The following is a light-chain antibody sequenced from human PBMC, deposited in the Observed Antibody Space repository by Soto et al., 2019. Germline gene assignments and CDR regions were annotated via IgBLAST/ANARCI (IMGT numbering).Light chain of an antibody. CDR3: QHYET. J-gene: IGKJ1*01. Sequence: DIRITQSPSTLSASVGDSVTITCRASQGISSWLAWYQQKAGKAPKLLIYKASTLQSGVPSRFSGGGSGTEWTLTISSLQPDDFATYYCQHYETFGQGTKVEVK. CDR2: KAS. V-gene: IGKV1-5*03. CDR1: QGISSW.